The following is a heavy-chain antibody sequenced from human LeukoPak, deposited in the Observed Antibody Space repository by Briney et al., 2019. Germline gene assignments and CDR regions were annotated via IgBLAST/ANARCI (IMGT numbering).Heavy chain of an antibody. CDR1: GFTFDDYA. V-gene: IGHV3-9*01. CDR3: ARDLGDYFDY. CDR2: ISWNSGSI. J-gene: IGHJ4*02. Sequence: GGSLRLSCAASGFTFDDYAMHWVRQAPGKGLEWVSGISWNSGSIGYADSVKGRFTISRDNSKNTLYLQMNSLRAEDTAVYYCARDLGDYFDYWGQGTLVTVSS.